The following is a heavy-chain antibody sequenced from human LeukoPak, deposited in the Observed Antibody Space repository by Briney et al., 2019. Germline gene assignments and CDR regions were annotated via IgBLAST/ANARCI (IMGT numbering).Heavy chain of an antibody. CDR1: GFTFSSYA. D-gene: IGHD3-22*01. CDR2: ISYDGSNK. V-gene: IGHV3-30*14. J-gene: IGHJ3*02. CDR3: AREYYYDSSGFDI. Sequence: PGGSLRLSCAASGFTFSSYAMHWVRQAPGKGLEWVAVISYDGSNKYYADSVKGRFTISRDNSKNTLYLQMNSLRADDTAVYYCAREYYYDSSGFDIWGQGTMVTVSS.